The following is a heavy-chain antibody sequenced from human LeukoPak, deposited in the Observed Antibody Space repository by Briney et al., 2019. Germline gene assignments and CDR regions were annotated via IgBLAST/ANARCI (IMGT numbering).Heavy chain of an antibody. V-gene: IGHV4-59*01. CDR2: IYYSGST. Sequence: SETLSLTCTVSGGSINSYYWSWIRQPPGKGLEWIGYIYYSGSTNYNPSLKSRVTISVDTSKNQFSLRLSSVTAADTAVYYCARDGITGTTWADYWGQGTLVTVSS. CDR3: ARDGITGTTWADY. CDR1: GGSINSYY. D-gene: IGHD1-7*01. J-gene: IGHJ4*02.